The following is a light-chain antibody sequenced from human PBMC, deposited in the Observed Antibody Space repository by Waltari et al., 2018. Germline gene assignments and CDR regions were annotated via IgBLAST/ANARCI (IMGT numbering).Light chain of an antibody. V-gene: IGKV1-5*01. CDR2: DAS. J-gene: IGKJ2*03. Sequence: QMTQPPSTLSASIGDRVAITCRASHTINTWLAWYQQKPGKAPRVLIYDASTLASGVPSRFRGSGSGTEFTLTISSLQPDDFATYYCHQYNSYSQSFGQGTKLEIK. CDR3: HQYNSYSQS. CDR1: HTINTW.